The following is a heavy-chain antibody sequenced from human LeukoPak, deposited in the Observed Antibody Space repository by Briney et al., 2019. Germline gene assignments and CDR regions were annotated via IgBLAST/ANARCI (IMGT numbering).Heavy chain of an antibody. J-gene: IGHJ4*02. V-gene: IGHV3-30*04. CDR1: GFTFSSYA. CDR2: KSYDGSNK. Sequence: GGSLRPSCAASGFTFSSYAMHWVRQAPGKGLEWVAVKSYDGSNKYYADSVKGRFTISRDNSKNTLYLQMNSLRAEDTAVYYCARARLRYCSSTSCIFDYWGQGTLVTVSS. CDR3: ARARLRYCSSTSCIFDY. D-gene: IGHD2-2*01.